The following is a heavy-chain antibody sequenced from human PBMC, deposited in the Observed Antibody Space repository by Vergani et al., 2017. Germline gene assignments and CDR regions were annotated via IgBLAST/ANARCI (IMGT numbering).Heavy chain of an antibody. V-gene: IGHV3-48*03. J-gene: IGHJ4*02. Sequence: EVQLVESGGGLVQPGGSLRLSCAASGFTFSSYEMNWVRQAPGKGLEWVSYISSSGSTIYYADSVKGRFTISRDNAKNSLYLQMNSLRAEDTAVYYCARGALSLEWLFDYWGQGTLVTVSS. D-gene: IGHD3-3*01. CDR2: ISSSGSTI. CDR3: ARGALSLEWLFDY. CDR1: GFTFSSYE.